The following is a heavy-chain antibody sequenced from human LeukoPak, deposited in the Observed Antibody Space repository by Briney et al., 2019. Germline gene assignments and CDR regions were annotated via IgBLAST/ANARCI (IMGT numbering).Heavy chain of an antibody. Sequence: SETLSLTCTVSGGSISSYYWSWIRQPAGKGLEWIGRIYTSGSTNYNPSLKSRVTMSVDTSKNQFSLKLSSVTAADTAVYYCARDDDSGSKWGDCYYGMDVWGQGTTVTVSS. V-gene: IGHV4-4*07. CDR1: GGSISSYY. J-gene: IGHJ6*02. D-gene: IGHD5-12*01. CDR2: IYTSGST. CDR3: ARDDDSGSKWGDCYYGMDV.